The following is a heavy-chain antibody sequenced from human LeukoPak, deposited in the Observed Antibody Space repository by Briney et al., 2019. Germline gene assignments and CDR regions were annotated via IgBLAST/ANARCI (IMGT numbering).Heavy chain of an antibody. D-gene: IGHD3-3*01. CDR1: GGSFSGYY. J-gene: IGHJ5*02. CDR2: IHHSGST. V-gene: IGHV4-34*01. CDR3: ARVGGRYYDFWSGPNNWFDP. Sequence: PSETLSLTCAVYGGSFSGYYWSWFRQPPGKGLEWIGEIHHSGSTNYNPSLKSRVTISVDTSKNQFSLKLSSVTAADTAVYYCARVGGRYYDFWSGPNNWFDPWGQGTLVTVSS.